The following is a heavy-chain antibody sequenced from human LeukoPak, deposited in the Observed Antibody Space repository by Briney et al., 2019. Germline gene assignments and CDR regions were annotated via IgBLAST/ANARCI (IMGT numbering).Heavy chain of an antibody. CDR3: ARADDVGFQH. D-gene: IGHD2-15*01. Sequence: SETLSLTCTVSGGSISSGSYYWGWIRQPPGKGLEWIGSIYYSGSTYYNPSLKSRVTISVDTSKNQFSLKLSSVTAADTAVYYCARADDVGFQHWGQGTLVTVSS. V-gene: IGHV4-39*01. CDR2: IYYSGST. J-gene: IGHJ1*01. CDR1: GGSISSGSYY.